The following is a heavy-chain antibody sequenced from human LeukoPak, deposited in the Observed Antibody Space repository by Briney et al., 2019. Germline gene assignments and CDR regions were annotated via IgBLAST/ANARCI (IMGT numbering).Heavy chain of an antibody. CDR2: IYTSGST. CDR3: AREAPHYYDSSGYFELFDY. D-gene: IGHD3-22*01. J-gene: IGHJ4*02. V-gene: IGHV4-61*02. Sequence: PSQTLSLTCTVSGGSISSGSYYWSWIRQPAGKGLEWIGRIYTSGSTNYNPSLKSRVTISVDTSKNQFSLKPSSVTAADTAVYYCAREAPHYYDSSGYFELFDYWGQGTLVTVSS. CDR1: GGSISSGSYY.